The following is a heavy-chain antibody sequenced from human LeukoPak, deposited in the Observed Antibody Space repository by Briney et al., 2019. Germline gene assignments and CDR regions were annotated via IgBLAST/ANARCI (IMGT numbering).Heavy chain of an antibody. J-gene: IGHJ5*02. D-gene: IGHD6-13*01. CDR3: ARVNQQLVHWFDP. CDR2: IYYSGST. V-gene: IGHV4-59*01. CDR1: GGSISSYY. Sequence: SETLSLTCTVSGGSISSYYWSWIRQPPGKGLEWIGYIYYSGSTSYNPSLKSRVTISVDTSKNQFSLKLSSVTAADTAVYYCARVNQQLVHWFDPWGQGALVTVSS.